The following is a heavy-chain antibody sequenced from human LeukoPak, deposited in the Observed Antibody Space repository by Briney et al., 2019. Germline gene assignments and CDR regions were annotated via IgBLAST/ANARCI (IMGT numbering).Heavy chain of an antibody. CDR1: GYSFTSYW. CDR3: ARIPTALPDAFDI. Sequence: HGESLKISCKGSGYSFTSYWIGWVRQMPGKGLEGMGVIYPGDSDTRYSPSFQGQVTISADRSISTAYLQWGSLKASDTAMYYCARIPTALPDAFDIWGQGTMVTVSS. CDR2: IYPGDSDT. V-gene: IGHV5-51*01. J-gene: IGHJ3*02. D-gene: IGHD2-2*02.